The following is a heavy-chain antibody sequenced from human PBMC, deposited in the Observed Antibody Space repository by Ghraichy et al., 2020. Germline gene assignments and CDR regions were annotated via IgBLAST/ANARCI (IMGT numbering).Heavy chain of an antibody. D-gene: IGHD5-24*01. J-gene: IGHJ4*02. V-gene: IGHV4-59*01. Sequence: SETLSLTRTVSGGSISSYYWSWIRQPPGKGLEWIGYIYYSGSTNYNLSLKSRVTISVDTSKNQFSLKLSSVTAADTAVYYCVRWLQLRDYFDYWGQGTLVTVSS. CDR2: IYYSGST. CDR1: GGSISSYY. CDR3: VRWLQLRDYFDY.